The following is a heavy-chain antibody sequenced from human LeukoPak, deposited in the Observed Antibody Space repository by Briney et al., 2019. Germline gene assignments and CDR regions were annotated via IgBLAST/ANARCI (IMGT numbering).Heavy chain of an antibody. D-gene: IGHD3-9*01. CDR3: ARDHDILTGYSVY. V-gene: IGHV1-3*01. J-gene: IGHJ4*02. CDR2: INAGNGNT. Sequence: ASVKVSCKASGYTFTSYAMHWVRQAPGQRLEWMGWINAGNGNTKYSQKLQGRVTMTTDTSTSTAYMELRSLRSDDTAVYYCARDHDILTGYSVYWGQGTLVTVSS. CDR1: GYTFTSYA.